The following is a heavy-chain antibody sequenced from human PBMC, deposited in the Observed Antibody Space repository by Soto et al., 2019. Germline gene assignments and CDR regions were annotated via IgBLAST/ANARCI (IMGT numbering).Heavy chain of an antibody. V-gene: IGHV3-64D*08. D-gene: IGHD3-3*01. CDR1: GFTFSSYA. CDR2: ISSNGGST. Sequence: GGSLRLSCSASGFTFSSYAMHWVRQAPGKGLEYVSAISSNGGSTYYADSVKGRFTISRDNSKNTLYLQMSSLRAEDTAVYYCVKAAPYDFWSGYQPYYFDYWGQGTLVTVSS. J-gene: IGHJ4*02. CDR3: VKAAPYDFWSGYQPYYFDY.